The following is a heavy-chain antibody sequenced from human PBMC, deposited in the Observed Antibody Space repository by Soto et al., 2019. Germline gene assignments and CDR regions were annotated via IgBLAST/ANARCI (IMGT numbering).Heavy chain of an antibody. CDR1: GFTFSAYW. D-gene: IGHD1-1*01. CDR3: TRGPRVISTGTGAH. CDR2: ISDDGYTT. J-gene: IGHJ4*02. V-gene: IGHV3-74*01. Sequence: GGSLRLFCEVSGFTFSAYWMHWVRQVPGKGLIWVSRISDDGYTTTYAESVKGRFTISRDNAKNTLYLQMNSLRADDTGLYYCTRGPRVISTGTGAHWGQGTLV.